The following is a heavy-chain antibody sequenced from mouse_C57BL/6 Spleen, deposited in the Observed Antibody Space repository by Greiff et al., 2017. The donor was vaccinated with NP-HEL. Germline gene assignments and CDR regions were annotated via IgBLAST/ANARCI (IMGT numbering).Heavy chain of an antibody. V-gene: IGHV1-15*01. J-gene: IGHJ2*01. D-gene: IGHD3-2*02. Sequence: VQLQQSGAELVRPGASVTLSCKASGYTFTDYEMHWVQQTPVNGLEWIGAIDPETGSTSYNQKFKGKAILTADKSSSTAYMELRSLTSEDSAVYYCTRQLRYPFDYWGQGTTLTVSS. CDR3: TRQLRYPFDY. CDR1: GYTFTDYE. CDR2: IDPETGST.